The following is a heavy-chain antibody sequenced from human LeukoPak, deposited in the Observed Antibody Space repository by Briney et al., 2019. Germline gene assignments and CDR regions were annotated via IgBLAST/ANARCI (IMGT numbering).Heavy chain of an antibody. J-gene: IGHJ6*03. CDR2: IYHTGST. D-gene: IGHD2-2*01. Sequence: NPSETLSRTCAVSGGSISSSSWWIWVRQPPGKGLEWIGEIYHTGSTNYNPSLKSRVTISVDKSKNQFSLKLSSVTAADTAVYYCARLLSGSTTSLHYYYYMDVWGKGTTVTVSS. V-gene: IGHV4-4*02. CDR1: GGSISSSSW. CDR3: ARLLSGSTTSLHYYYYMDV.